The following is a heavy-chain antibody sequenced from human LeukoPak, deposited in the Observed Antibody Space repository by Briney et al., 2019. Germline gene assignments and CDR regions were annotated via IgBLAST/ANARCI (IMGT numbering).Heavy chain of an antibody. CDR1: GGTFSSYA. J-gene: IGHJ6*02. CDR2: IIPILGIA. CDR3: ARGRSSSSWYIGYYYYYGMDV. D-gene: IGHD6-13*01. V-gene: IGHV1-69*04. Sequence: GASVKVSCKASGGTFSSYAISWVRQAPGQGLEWMGRIIPILGIANYAQKFQGRVTMTRNTSISTAYMELSSLRSEDTAVYYCARGRSSSSWYIGYYYYYGMDVWGQGTTVTVSS.